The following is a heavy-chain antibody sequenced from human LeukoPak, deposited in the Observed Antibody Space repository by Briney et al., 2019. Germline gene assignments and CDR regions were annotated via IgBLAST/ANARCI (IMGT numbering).Heavy chain of an antibody. CDR3: AREGSGWYVPSYMDV. J-gene: IGHJ6*03. CDR1: GGTFSSYA. Sequence: SVKVSCKASGGTFSSYAISWVRQAPEQGPEWMGRIIPIFGTANYAQKFQGRVTITADKSTSTAYMELSSLRSEDTAVYYCAREGSGWYVPSYMDVWGKGTTVTVSS. D-gene: IGHD6-19*01. V-gene: IGHV1-69*06. CDR2: IIPIFGTA.